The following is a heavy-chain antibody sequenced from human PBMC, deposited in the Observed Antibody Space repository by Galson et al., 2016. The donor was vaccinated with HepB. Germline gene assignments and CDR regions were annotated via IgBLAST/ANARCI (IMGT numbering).Heavy chain of an antibody. Sequence: SLRLSCAASGFTLSTYSMNWFRQAPGKGLEWVSVISAASNTYYTDSVKGRFTISRDNSKTTLYLEMNSLRVEDTAVYFCANYLGYGSGRPGYFHSWGQGTLVTVSP. D-gene: IGHD3-10*01. CDR3: ANYLGYGSGRPGYFHS. V-gene: IGHV3-23*01. J-gene: IGHJ4*02. CDR1: GFTLSTYS. CDR2: ISAASNT.